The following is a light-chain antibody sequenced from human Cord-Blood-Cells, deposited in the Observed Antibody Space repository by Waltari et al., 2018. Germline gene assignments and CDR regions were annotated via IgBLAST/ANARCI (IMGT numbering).Light chain of an antibody. CDR1: SSDVGGYNY. J-gene: IGLJ3*02. CDR3: CSYAGSYTWV. V-gene: IGLV2-11*01. CDR2: DVS. Sequence: QSALTQPRSVSGSPGQSVTISCTGTSSDVGGYNYVSWYQQHPGKAPNPMIYDVSKRPSGVPDRLSCSKSGNTASLTISGLQAEDEADYYCCSYAGSYTWVFGGGTKLTVL.